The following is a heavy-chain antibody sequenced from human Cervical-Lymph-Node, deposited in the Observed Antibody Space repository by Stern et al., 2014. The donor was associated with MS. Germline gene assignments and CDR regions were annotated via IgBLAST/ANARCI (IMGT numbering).Heavy chain of an antibody. J-gene: IGHJ4*02. V-gene: IGHV3-21*01. D-gene: IGHD4-17*01. CDR2: ISSNSTHT. CDR3: AIARVGDYARPPRLDS. Sequence: EVQLVQSGAGLVKPGESLRLSCDASGFTFSHYSINWVRQAPGTGLEWISSISSNSTHTYDADSVEGKFSISRDSTKDSVLLHMVSVRAEDAAVYYCAIARVGDYARPPRLDSWGQGTLVTVSS. CDR1: GFTFSHYS.